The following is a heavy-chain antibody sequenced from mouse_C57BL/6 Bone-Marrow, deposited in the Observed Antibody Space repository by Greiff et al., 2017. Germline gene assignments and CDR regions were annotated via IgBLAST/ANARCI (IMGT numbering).Heavy chain of an antibody. D-gene: IGHD1-1*01. CDR2: INPSNGGT. CDR1: GYTFTSYW. V-gene: IGHV1-53*01. Sequence: QVQLQQPGTELVKPGASVKLSCKASGYTFTSYWMHWVKQRPGQGLEWIGNINPSNGGTNYNEKFKSKATLTVDKSSSTAYMQLSSLTSEDSAVYYCARAVLLRPPNRYFDVWGTGTTVTVSS. CDR3: ARAVLLRPPNRYFDV. J-gene: IGHJ1*03.